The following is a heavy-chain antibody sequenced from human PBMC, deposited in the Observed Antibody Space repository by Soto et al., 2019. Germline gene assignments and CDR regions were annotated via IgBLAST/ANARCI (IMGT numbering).Heavy chain of an antibody. CDR1: GGSISRSGYS. D-gene: IGHD5-18*01. V-gene: IGHV4-30-2*01. CDR3: ARGYTAMGYFDR. J-gene: IGHJ4*02. CDR2: IYQSGST. Sequence: PSETLSLTCDVSGGSISRSGYSWSWIRQPPGKGLEWIGYIYQSGSTYYNPSLQSRVSISVDRSENQFFLKLRSLTAADTAVYYCARGYTAMGYFDRWGPGTLVTVSS.